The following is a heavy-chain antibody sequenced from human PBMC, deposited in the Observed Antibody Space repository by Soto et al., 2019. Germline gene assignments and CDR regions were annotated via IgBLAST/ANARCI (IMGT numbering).Heavy chain of an antibody. CDR2: ISSSSSYI. J-gene: IGHJ6*03. CDR1: GFTFSSYS. Sequence: EVQLVESGGGLVKPGGSLRLSCAASGFTFSSYSMNWVRQAPGKGLEWVSSISSSSSYIYYADSVQGRFTISRDNAKTPLYLQMNSLRAEDTAVYYCARPWGHYYSYYYMDVWGKGTTVTVSS. CDR3: ARPWGHYYSYYYMDV. D-gene: IGHD7-27*01. V-gene: IGHV3-21*01.